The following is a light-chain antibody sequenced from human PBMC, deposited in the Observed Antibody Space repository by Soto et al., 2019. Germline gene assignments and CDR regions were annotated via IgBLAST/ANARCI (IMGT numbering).Light chain of an antibody. Sequence: EIVMTQSPATLSVSPGETATLSCRASQSISSYLAWYQQKPGQAPRLLIHGASTRATGIPARFSGSGSGTEFTLTISSLEPEDFAVYYCQQRSNWPGLTFGGGTKVDIK. CDR1: QSISSY. V-gene: IGKV3-15*01. CDR2: GAS. J-gene: IGKJ4*01. CDR3: QQRSNWPGLT.